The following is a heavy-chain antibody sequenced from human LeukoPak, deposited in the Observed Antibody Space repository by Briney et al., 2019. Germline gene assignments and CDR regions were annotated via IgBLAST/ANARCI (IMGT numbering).Heavy chain of an antibody. J-gene: IGHJ6*02. CDR1: GFTFSSYA. D-gene: IGHD6-13*01. CDR2: ISYDGSNK. Sequence: QSGGSLRLSCAASGFTFSSYAMHWVRQAPGKGLEWVAVISYDGSNKYYADSVKGRFTISRDNSKNTLYLQMNSLRAGDTAVYYCARASAGMDVWGQGTTVTVSS. V-gene: IGHV3-30-3*01. CDR3: ARASAGMDV.